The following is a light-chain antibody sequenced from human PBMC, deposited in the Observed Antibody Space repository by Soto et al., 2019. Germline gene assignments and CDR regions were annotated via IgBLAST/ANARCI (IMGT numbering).Light chain of an antibody. J-gene: IGKJ4*01. CDR1: QSVSSN. CDR3: QQYNNWPPLLT. CDR2: GAS. Sequence: EIVMTQSPATLSVSPGERATLSCRASQSVSSNLAWYQQKPGQAPRLLIYGASTRATGIPARFSGSGSGTKFTLTISSLQSEDFAVYYCQQYNNWPPLLTFGGGTKVDIK. V-gene: IGKV3D-15*01.